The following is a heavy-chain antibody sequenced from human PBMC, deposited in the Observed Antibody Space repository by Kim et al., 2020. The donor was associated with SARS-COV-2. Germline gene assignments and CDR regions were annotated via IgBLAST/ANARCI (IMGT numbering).Heavy chain of an antibody. CDR2: IKSKTDGGTT. J-gene: IGHJ4*02. V-gene: IGHV3-15*01. Sequence: GGSLRLSCAASGFTFSNAWMSWVRQAPGKGLEWVGRIKSKTDGGTTDYAAPVKGRFTISRDDSKNTLYLQMNSLKTEDTAVYYCTTLPLSEYSYRLYYFDYWGQGTLVTVSS. CDR1: GFTFSNAW. D-gene: IGHD5-18*01. CDR3: TTLPLSEYSYRLYYFDY.